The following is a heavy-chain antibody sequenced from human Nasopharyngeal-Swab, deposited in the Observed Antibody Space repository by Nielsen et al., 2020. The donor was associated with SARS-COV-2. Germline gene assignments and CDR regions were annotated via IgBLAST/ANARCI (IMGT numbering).Heavy chain of an antibody. Sequence: GESLKISCAASGSTFSSYGMHWVRQAPGKGLEWVAVISYDGSNKYYADSVKGRFTISRDNSKNTLYLQMNSLRAEDTAVYYCAKGPYYYYYMDVWGKGTTVTVSS. J-gene: IGHJ6*03. V-gene: IGHV3-30*18. CDR1: GSTFSSYG. CDR2: ISYDGSNK. CDR3: AKGPYYYYYMDV.